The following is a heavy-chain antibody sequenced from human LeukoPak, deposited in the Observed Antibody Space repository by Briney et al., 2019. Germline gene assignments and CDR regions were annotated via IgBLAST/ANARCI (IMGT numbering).Heavy chain of an antibody. J-gene: IGHJ5*02. CDR2: INIGGTNT. V-gene: IGHV3-11*01. Sequence: KPGGSLRLSCAASGFTFNDYYMSWIRQAPGKGLEWLSYINIGGTNTHYADSVKSRFTISRDNAKKSLYLEMNNLRAEDTAVYYCATDGAGFDTWGQGALVTVSS. CDR3: ATDGAGFDT. CDR1: GFTFNDYY.